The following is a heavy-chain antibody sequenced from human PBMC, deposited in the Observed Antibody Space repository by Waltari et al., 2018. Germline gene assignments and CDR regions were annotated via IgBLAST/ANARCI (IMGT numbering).Heavy chain of an antibody. CDR2: ISYDGSNK. Sequence: QVQLVESGGGVVQPGRSLRLSCAASGFTFRSYAMHWVRQAPGKGLEWVAVISYDGSNKYYADSVKGRFTISRDNSKNTLYLQMNSLRAEDTAVYYCARDGLGYLDYWGQGTLVTVSS. CDR1: GFTFRSYA. V-gene: IGHV3-30*07. CDR3: ARDGLGYLDY. J-gene: IGHJ4*02. D-gene: IGHD6-13*01.